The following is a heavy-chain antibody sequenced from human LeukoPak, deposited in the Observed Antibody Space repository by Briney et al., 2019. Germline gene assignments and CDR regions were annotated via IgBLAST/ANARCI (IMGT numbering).Heavy chain of an antibody. V-gene: IGHV3-30*02. CDR1: GFTFNSFA. D-gene: IGHD1-26*01. Sequence: GGSLRLSCAASGFTFNSFAMHWVRQAPGKGLGHLAFIQSDGSDKYYADSVKGRFTISRDNSKNTLYLQMNGLRAEDTAVYYCAGDSGSYYYWGQGTLVTVSS. J-gene: IGHJ4*02. CDR3: AGDSGSYYY. CDR2: IQSDGSDK.